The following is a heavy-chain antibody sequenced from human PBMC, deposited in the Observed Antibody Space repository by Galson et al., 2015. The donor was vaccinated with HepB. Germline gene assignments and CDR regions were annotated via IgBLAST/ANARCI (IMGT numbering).Heavy chain of an antibody. V-gene: IGHV3-74*01. D-gene: IGHD1-26*01. Sequence: GKGLVWVSRINSDGSSTNYAGSVKGRFTISRDNAKNTLYLQMNSLRAEDTAVYYCARGYSGGMDLWGQGTTVTVSS. J-gene: IGHJ6*02. CDR2: INSDGSST. CDR3: ARGYSGGMDL.